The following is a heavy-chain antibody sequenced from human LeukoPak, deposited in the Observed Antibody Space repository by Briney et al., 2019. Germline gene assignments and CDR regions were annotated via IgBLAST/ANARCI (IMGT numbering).Heavy chain of an antibody. CDR2: IIPIFGTA. Sequence: SVKVSCKASGGTFSSYAISWVRQAPGQGLEWMGGIIPIFGTANYAQKFQGRVTITADKSTSTAYMELSSLRSEDTAVYYCATSAALGMNYFDYWGQGTLVTVSS. CDR3: ATSAALGMNYFDY. J-gene: IGHJ4*02. CDR1: GGTFSSYA. V-gene: IGHV1-69*06. D-gene: IGHD2-15*01.